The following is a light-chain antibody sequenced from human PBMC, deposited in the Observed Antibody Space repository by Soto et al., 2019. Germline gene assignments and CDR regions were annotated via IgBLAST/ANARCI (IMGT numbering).Light chain of an antibody. Sequence: DIQMTQSPSTLSASVGDRVTITCRASQSISSWLAWYQQKPGKAPKLLIYKASSLESGVPSRFSGSGSGTEFTLTISSLQPDDFATDYCQQYKSYSLTFGGGTKVEIK. CDR2: KAS. V-gene: IGKV1-5*03. CDR1: QSISSW. J-gene: IGKJ4*01. CDR3: QQYKSYSLT.